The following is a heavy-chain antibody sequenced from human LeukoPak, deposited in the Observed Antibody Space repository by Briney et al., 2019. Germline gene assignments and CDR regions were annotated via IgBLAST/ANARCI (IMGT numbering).Heavy chain of an antibody. Sequence: GGSLRLSCAASGFTFSSYSMNWVRQAPGKGLEWVSSISSSSVYMYYADSLKGRFTISRDNAKNSLYLQMNSLRAEDTAVYYCAREGRGFHYWGQGTLVTVSS. V-gene: IGHV3-21*01. D-gene: IGHD5-24*01. CDR3: AREGRGFHY. J-gene: IGHJ4*02. CDR2: ISSSSVYM. CDR1: GFTFSSYS.